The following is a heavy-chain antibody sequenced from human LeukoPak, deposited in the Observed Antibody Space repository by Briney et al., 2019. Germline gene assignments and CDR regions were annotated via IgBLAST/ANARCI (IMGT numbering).Heavy chain of an antibody. Sequence: SETLSLTCAVSGYSISSGYYWGWIRQPPGKGLEWIGSIYHSGSTYYNPSLESRVTISVDTSKNQFSLKLSSVTAADTAVYYCARERYSSSWHYFDYWGQGTLVTVSS. CDR2: IYHSGST. CDR3: ARERYSSSWHYFDY. D-gene: IGHD6-13*01. CDR1: GYSISSGYY. J-gene: IGHJ4*02. V-gene: IGHV4-38-2*02.